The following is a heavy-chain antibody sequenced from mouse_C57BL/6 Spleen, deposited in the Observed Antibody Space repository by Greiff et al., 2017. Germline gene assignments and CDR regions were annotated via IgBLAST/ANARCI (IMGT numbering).Heavy chain of an antibody. Sequence: QVQLQQSGAELVRPGASVTLSCKASGYTFTDYEMHWVKQTPVHGLEWIGAIDPETGGTAYNQKFKGKAILTADKSSSTAYMELRSLTSEDSAVYYCTRQVTTVVAPFDYWGQGTTLTVSS. CDR3: TRQVTTVVAPFDY. V-gene: IGHV1-15*01. CDR2: IDPETGGT. CDR1: GYTFTDYE. J-gene: IGHJ2*01. D-gene: IGHD1-1*01.